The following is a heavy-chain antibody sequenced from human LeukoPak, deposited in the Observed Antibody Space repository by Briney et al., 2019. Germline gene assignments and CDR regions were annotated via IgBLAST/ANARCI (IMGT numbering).Heavy chain of an antibody. CDR2: INQSGST. D-gene: IGHD2-8*01. CDR1: GGSLSGYY. Sequence: PSETLSLTCAVYGGSLSGYYWSWIRQPPGKGLEWIGEINQSGSTNYNPSLKSRVTISVDTSKNQFSLKLSSVTAADTAVYYCARDKWRVYGMDVWGQGTTVTVSS. V-gene: IGHV4-34*01. CDR3: ARDKWRVYGMDV. J-gene: IGHJ6*02.